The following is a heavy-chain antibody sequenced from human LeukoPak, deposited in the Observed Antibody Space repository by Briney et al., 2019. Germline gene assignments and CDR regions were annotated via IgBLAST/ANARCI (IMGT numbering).Heavy chain of an antibody. Sequence: SETLSLTCTVSGGSISSSSYYWGWIRQPPGKGLEWIGSIYYSGSTYYNPSLKSRVTISVDTSKNQFSLKLSSVTAADTAVYYCARLSGPYSSSWYDYWGQGTLVTVSS. D-gene: IGHD6-13*01. CDR2: IYYSGST. V-gene: IGHV4-39*01. CDR3: ARLSGPYSSSWYDY. J-gene: IGHJ4*02. CDR1: GGSISSSSYY.